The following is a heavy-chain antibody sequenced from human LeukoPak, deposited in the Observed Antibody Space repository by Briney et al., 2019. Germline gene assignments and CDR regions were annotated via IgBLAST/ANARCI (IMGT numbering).Heavy chain of an antibody. J-gene: IGHJ4*02. CDR2: INQDGSQK. Sequence: PGGSLRLSCAASGFTFSTNWMNWVRQAPGKGLEWVANINQDGSQKQYVDSVRGRFTISKDNTKNILYLQMNSLRAEDTAVYYCARLPSAANGYWGQGTLVTVSS. D-gene: IGHD2-15*01. V-gene: IGHV3-7*01. CDR1: GFTFSTNW. CDR3: ARLPSAANGY.